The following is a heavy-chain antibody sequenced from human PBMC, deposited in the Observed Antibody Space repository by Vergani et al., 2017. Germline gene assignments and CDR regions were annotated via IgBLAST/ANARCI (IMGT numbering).Heavy chain of an antibody. V-gene: IGHV3-23*01. CDR1: GFTFSSYA. Sequence: EVQLLESGGGLVQPGGSLRLSCAASGFTFSSYAMSWVRQAPGKGLEWVSAISGSGGSTYYADSVKGRFTISRANSKNTLYLQMNSLSAEDTAVYYCAKDIGELLHVDYWGQGTLVTVSS. CDR3: AKDIGELLHVDY. D-gene: IGHD1-26*01. J-gene: IGHJ4*02. CDR2: ISGSGGST.